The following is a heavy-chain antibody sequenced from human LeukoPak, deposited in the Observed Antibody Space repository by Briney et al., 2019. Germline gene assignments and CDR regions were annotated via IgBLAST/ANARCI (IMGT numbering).Heavy chain of an antibody. CDR1: GFTFSSYS. Sequence: PGGSLRLSCAASGFTFSSYSMNWVRQAPGKGLEWVSAISASGGSTYYADSVKGRFTISRDNSKNTLYLQMNSLRAEDTAVYYCTKEAYYGSGSAFDYWGQGTLVTVSS. J-gene: IGHJ4*02. CDR2: ISASGGST. D-gene: IGHD3-10*01. V-gene: IGHV3-23*01. CDR3: TKEAYYGSGSAFDY.